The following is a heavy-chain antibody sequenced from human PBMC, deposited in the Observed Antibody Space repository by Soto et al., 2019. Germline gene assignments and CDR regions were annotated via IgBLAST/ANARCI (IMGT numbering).Heavy chain of an antibody. CDR1: GFTFTSAA. CDR2: IVVGSGNT. Sequence: SVKNSCKASGFTFTSAAVQCVRHARVQLLDLVGWIVVGSGNTNYAQKFQERVTITRDMSTSTAYMELSSLRSEDTAVYYCAADCSGGSCYWGPYYYYGMDVWGQGTTVTISS. V-gene: IGHV1-58*01. J-gene: IGHJ6*02. CDR3: AADCSGGSCYWGPYYYYGMDV. D-gene: IGHD2-15*01.